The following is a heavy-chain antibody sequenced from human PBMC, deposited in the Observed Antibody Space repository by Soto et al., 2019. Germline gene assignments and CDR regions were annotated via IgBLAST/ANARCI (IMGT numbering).Heavy chain of an antibody. CDR2: INPSGGST. V-gene: IGHV1-46*01. CDR3: ARGYCSGGSCSRSYYYYGMDV. D-gene: IGHD2-15*01. CDR1: GYTFTSCY. Sequence: ASVKVSCKASGYTFTSCYMHWVRQAPGQGLEWMGIINPSGGSTSYAQKFQGRVTMTRDTSTSTVYMELSSLRSEDTAVYYCARGYCSGGSCSRSYYYYGMDVWGQGTTVTVSS. J-gene: IGHJ6*02.